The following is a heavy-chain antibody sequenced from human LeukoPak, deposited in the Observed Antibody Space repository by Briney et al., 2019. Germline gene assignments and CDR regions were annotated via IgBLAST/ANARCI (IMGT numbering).Heavy chain of an antibody. CDR3: TRQRHTPSDY. J-gene: IGHJ4*02. CDR1: GFIFNNYW. Sequence: GGSLRLSCAASGFIFNNYWMHWVRQTPGEGPLWLSRINGDGSSTSYANSVQGRFIISRDNAKNTLYLQMNSLRAEDTAVYYCTRQRHTPSDYWGQRTLVTVSS. D-gene: IGHD6-25*01. V-gene: IGHV3-74*01. CDR2: INGDGSST.